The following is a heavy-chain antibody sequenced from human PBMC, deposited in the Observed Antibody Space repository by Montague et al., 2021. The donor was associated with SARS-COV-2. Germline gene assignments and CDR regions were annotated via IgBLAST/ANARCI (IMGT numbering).Heavy chain of an antibody. CDR3: ARGARQGYGFRLGSFDS. D-gene: IGHD3-10*01. CDR1: GGSFSGYY. V-gene: IGHV4-34*01. J-gene: IGHJ4*02. Sequence: SETLSLTCAVYGGSFSGYYWNWIRQPPGKGLEWIGEINHSGSTNYNPSLKSRVTMSVDTFQNQFSLKLSSVTAADTAVYYCARGARQGYGFRLGSFDSWGQGTLVTVSS. CDR2: INHSGST.